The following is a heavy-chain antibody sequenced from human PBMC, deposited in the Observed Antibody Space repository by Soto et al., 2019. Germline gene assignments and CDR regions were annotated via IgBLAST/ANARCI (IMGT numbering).Heavy chain of an antibody. CDR2: IYYSGST. CDR1: GGSISSGDYY. J-gene: IGHJ5*02. V-gene: IGHV4-30-4*01. Sequence: KPSETLSLTCTVSGGSISSGDYYWIWIRQPPGKVLEWIGYIYYSGSTYYNPSLKSRVTISVDTPKNQFSLKLSSVTAADTAVYYCARDLGITGRVDWFDPWGQGTLVTVSS. CDR3: ARDLGITGRVDWFDP. D-gene: IGHD1-20*01.